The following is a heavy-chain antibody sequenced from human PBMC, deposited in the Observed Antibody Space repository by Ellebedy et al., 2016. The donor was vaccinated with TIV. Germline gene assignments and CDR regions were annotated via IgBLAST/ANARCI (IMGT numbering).Heavy chain of an antibody. V-gene: IGHV3-23*01. CDR2: ISDSGNT. CDR1: GFSFSSYA. D-gene: IGHD6-6*01. J-gene: IGHJ5*02. Sequence: GESLKIFCAASGFSFSSYAMSWVRQAPGKGLEWVSSISDSGNTYYADSVKGRFTISRDNSKNMLYLQMNSLRAEDTAVYYCAKGSSISPRPKSFDPWGQGTLVTVSS. CDR3: AKGSSISPRPKSFDP.